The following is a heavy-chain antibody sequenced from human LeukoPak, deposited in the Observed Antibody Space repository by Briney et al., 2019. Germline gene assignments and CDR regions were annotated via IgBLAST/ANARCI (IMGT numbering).Heavy chain of an antibody. J-gene: IGHJ4*02. CDR2: IYYSGST. D-gene: IGHD6-19*01. Sequence: PSETLSLTCTVSGGSISSSSYYWGWIRQPPGMGLEWIGSIYYSGSTYYNPSLKSRVTISVDTSKNQFSLKLSSVTAADTAVYYCVSPVAGYFDNWGQGTLVTVSS. CDR3: VSPVAGYFDN. CDR1: GGSISSSSYY. V-gene: IGHV4-39*01.